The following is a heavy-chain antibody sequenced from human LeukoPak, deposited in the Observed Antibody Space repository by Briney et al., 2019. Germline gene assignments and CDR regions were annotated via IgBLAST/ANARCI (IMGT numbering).Heavy chain of an antibody. J-gene: IGHJ6*04. CDR2: ISSSGSTI. Sequence: GGSLRLSCAASGFTFSDYYMSWIRQAPGKGLEWVSYISSSGSTIYYADSVKGRFTISRDNAKNSLYLQMNSLRAEDTAVYYCARGQEQQLLGPPALPWVNVWGKGTTVTVSS. CDR3: ARGQEQQLLGPPALPWVNV. D-gene: IGHD6-13*01. CDR1: GFTFSDYY. V-gene: IGHV3-11*01.